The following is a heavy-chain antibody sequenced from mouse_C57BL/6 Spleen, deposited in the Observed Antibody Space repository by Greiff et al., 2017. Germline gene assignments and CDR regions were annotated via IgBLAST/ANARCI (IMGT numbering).Heavy chain of an antibody. Sequence: VQLQQSGAELARPGASVKMSCKASGYTFTSYTMHWVKQRPGQGLEWIGYINPSSGYTKYNQKFKDKATLTADKSSSTAYMQLSSLTSEDSAVYYCARGPLYYGNYVGYFDVWGTGTTVTVSS. CDR3: ARGPLYYGNYVGYFDV. D-gene: IGHD2-1*01. J-gene: IGHJ1*03. V-gene: IGHV1-4*01. CDR1: GYTFTSYT. CDR2: INPSSGYT.